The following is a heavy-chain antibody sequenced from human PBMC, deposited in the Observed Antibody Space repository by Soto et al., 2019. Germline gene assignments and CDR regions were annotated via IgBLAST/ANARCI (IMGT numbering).Heavy chain of an antibody. Sequence: EVQLVESGGGLVQPGGSLRLSCAASGFTFSTYTMNWVRQAPGKGLEWVSYISASGNTISYADSVRGRFTISRDKAKNSLSRQMNSLKSGDTVVYYWPGGTVTTGGGGARWGQGTLVTVSS. CDR2: ISASGNTI. V-gene: IGHV3-48*01. CDR1: GFTFSTYT. CDR3: PGGTVTTGGGGAR. D-gene: IGHD1-1*01. J-gene: IGHJ4*02.